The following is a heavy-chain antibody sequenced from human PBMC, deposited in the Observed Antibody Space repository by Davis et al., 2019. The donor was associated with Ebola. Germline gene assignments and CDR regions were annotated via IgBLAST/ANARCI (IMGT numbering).Heavy chain of an antibody. V-gene: IGHV4-34*01. J-gene: IGHJ4*02. Sequence: SETLSLTCAVYGGSFSGYYWSWIRQPPGKGLEWIGEINHSGSTNYNPSLKSRVTISVDTSKNQFSLKLSSVTAADTAVYYCARVMYDYVWGSYRSGQIDYWGQGTLVTVSS. CDR1: GGSFSGYY. CDR2: INHSGST. CDR3: ARVMYDYVWGSYRSGQIDY. D-gene: IGHD3-16*02.